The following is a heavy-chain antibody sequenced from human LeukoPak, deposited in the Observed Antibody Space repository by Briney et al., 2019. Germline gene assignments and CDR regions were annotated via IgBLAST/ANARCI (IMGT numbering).Heavy chain of an antibody. CDR1: GYTFTAHY. V-gene: IGHV1-18*04. CDR3: ARAGVVAALLSHWDY. D-gene: IGHD6-25*01. J-gene: IGHJ4*02. CDR2: ISAYNGNT. Sequence: GASVKVSCKASGYTFTAHYMHWVRQAPGQGLEWMGWISAYNGNTNYAQKLQGRVTMTTDTSTSTAYMELRSLRSDDTAVYYCARAGVVAALLSHWDYWGQGTLVTVSS.